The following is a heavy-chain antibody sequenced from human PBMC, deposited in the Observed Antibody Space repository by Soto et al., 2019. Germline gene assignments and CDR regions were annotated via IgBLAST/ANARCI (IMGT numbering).Heavy chain of an antibody. CDR2: IYYSGST. CDR1: GGSISSGGYY. J-gene: IGHJ4*02. V-gene: IGHV4-61*08. D-gene: IGHD5-18*01. Sequence: SETLSLTCTVSGGSISSGGYYWSWIRQPPGKGLEWIGYIYYSGSTKYNPSLKSRVTISVDTSKNQFSLKLSSVTAADTAVYYCARGRGDTAMAWYYWGQGTLVTVSS. CDR3: ARGRGDTAMAWYY.